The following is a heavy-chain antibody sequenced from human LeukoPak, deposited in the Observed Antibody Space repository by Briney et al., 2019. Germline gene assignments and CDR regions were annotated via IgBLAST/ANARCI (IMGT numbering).Heavy chain of an antibody. V-gene: IGHV1-46*01. CDR3: ASRRGYCTNTSCYGRG. J-gene: IGHJ4*02. CDR2: INPSGGST. D-gene: IGHD2-2*01. Sequence: GASVKVSCKASGYTFTSYYMHWVRQAPGQGLEWMGIINPSGGSTSYAQKFQGRVTMTRDTSTSTVYMELSSLRSEDTAVYYCASRRGYCTNTSCYGRGWGQGTLVTVSS. CDR1: GYTFTSYY.